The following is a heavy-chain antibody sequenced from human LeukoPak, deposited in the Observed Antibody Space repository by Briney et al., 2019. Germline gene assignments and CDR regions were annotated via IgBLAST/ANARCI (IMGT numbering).Heavy chain of an antibody. Sequence: GASVTVSFKASGYTLTIYYMHWVRQAPGQGLEWMGIINPTVGDTIYAQKFQGRVTMTRDMSTSTVYMELSSLGSDDTAVYYCARYGFSSSWQGGWHAFDIWGQGTMVTVSS. J-gene: IGHJ3*02. CDR3: ARYGFSSSWQGGWHAFDI. D-gene: IGHD6-13*01. CDR2: INPTVGDT. CDR1: GYTLTIYY. V-gene: IGHV1-46*01.